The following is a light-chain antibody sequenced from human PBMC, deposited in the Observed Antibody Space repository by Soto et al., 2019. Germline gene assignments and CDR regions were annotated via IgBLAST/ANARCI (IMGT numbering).Light chain of an antibody. J-gene: IGLJ1*01. Sequence: QSALTQPPSASGSPGQSVAISCTGTSSDVGGYNYVSRYQQHPGKAPKLMIYEVNKRPSGAPDRFSGSKSGNTASLTVSGLQAEDEADYYCSSYAGSSNVFGTGTKVTVL. CDR1: SSDVGGYNY. CDR2: EVN. CDR3: SSYAGSSNV. V-gene: IGLV2-8*01.